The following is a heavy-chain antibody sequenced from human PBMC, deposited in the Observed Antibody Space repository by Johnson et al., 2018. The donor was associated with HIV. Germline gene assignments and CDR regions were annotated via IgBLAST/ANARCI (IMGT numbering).Heavy chain of an antibody. D-gene: IGHD3-22*01. Sequence: MLLVESGGGLVQPGGSLRLSCVASGFTFSSNALNWFRQAPGKGLEWVSVISGSGDSTGHADSVKGRFTISRDNSKNTLYLQMNSRRAEDTAVYYCAKDPTTYYYDSSGYRTGGDAFDIWGQGTMVTVSS. CDR3: AKDPTTYYYDSSGYRTGGDAFDI. J-gene: IGHJ3*02. V-gene: IGHV3-23*04. CDR1: GFTFSSNA. CDR2: ISGSGDST.